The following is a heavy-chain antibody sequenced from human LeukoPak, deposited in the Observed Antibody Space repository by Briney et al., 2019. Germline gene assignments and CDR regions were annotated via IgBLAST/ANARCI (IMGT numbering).Heavy chain of an antibody. Sequence: SVKVSCKAPGGTFSSYTISWVRQAPGQGLEWMGRIIPILGIANYAQKFQGRVTITADKSTSTAYMELSSLRSEDTAVYYCARGFDAYYFDYWGQGTLVTVSS. J-gene: IGHJ4*02. D-gene: IGHD3-10*01. CDR2: IIPILGIA. CDR3: ARGFDAYYFDY. V-gene: IGHV1-69*02. CDR1: GGTFSSYT.